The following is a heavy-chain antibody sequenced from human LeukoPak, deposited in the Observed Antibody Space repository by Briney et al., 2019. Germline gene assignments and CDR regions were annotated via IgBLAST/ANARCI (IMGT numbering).Heavy chain of an antibody. Sequence: GESLKISCTATGYTFTNYWIAWVRQMPGRGLEWLGMMYPGDSDVRYSSSFAGQITISVDRATSTTHLQWSSLKASDTGIYFCARRRYSSGPADYWGQGTQVIASS. CDR3: ARRRYSSGPADY. J-gene: IGHJ4*02. D-gene: IGHD6-19*01. V-gene: IGHV5-51*01. CDR2: MYPGDSDV. CDR1: GYTFTNYW.